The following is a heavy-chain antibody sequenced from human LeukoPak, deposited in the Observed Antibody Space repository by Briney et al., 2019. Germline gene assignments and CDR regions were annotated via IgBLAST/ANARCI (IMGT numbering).Heavy chain of an antibody. CDR2: VSYDGSNT. V-gene: IGHV3-30*09. J-gene: IGHJ4*02. CDR1: GFSFGGYA. Sequence: GGSLRLSCAASGFSFGGYAIHWVRQAPGEGLEWVAVVSYDGSNTYYADSVKGRFAISRDNSKKTLYLQVNSLRGDDTAVYYCAREVSWYYFDYWGQGILVTVSS. CDR3: AREVSWYYFDY. D-gene: IGHD6-13*01.